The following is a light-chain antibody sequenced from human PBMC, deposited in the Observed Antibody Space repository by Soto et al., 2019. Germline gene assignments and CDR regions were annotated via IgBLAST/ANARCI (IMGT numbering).Light chain of an antibody. V-gene: IGKV1-39*01. CDR1: QSISNS. CDR2: AAS. J-gene: IGKJ2*01. CDR3: QQSATTPYT. Sequence: DIQMTQSPSSLSASVGDRVTITCRASQSISNSLNWYQQKPGNAPKVLIYAASNLQSGVPSKFSGSGSGTDFTLTIDSLQPEDFAIYYCQQSATTPYTCGQGTKLEIK.